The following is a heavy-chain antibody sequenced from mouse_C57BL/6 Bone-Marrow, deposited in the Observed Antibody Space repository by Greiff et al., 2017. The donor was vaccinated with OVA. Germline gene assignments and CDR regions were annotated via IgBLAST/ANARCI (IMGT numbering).Heavy chain of an antibody. CDR1: GFSLTSYG. CDR2: IWSGGST. Sequence: QVQLQQSGPGLVQPSQSLSITCTVSGFSLTSYGVHWVRQSPGKGPEWLGVIWSGGSTDYHAAFISRLSISKDNSKSQVFLKMNSLQADDTAIYYCATNYYGPPPLAMDYWGQGTSVTVSS. D-gene: IGHD1-1*01. CDR3: ATNYYGPPPLAMDY. V-gene: IGHV2-2*01. J-gene: IGHJ4*01.